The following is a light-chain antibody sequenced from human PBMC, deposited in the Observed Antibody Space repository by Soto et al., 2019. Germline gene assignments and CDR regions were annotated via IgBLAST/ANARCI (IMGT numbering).Light chain of an antibody. J-gene: IGKJ1*01. CDR1: QSVGSQ. V-gene: IGKV3-20*01. CDR3: QQYDTSPRT. CDR2: GAS. Sequence: EIVLTQSPGTLSLSPGERATLSCRASQSVGSQLAWYQQKPGQAPRLLIYGASTRITGIPDRFSGSGSGTDFTLTISRREPEDFAVYCCQQYDTSPRTFGRGTKVDIK.